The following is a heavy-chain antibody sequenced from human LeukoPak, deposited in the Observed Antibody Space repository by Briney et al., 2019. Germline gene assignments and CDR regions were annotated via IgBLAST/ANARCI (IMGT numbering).Heavy chain of an antibody. CDR3: ALVVRGVIIGVPSLSPIWNWFDP. J-gene: IGHJ5*02. Sequence: GASVTVSCKASGYTFTGYYMHWVRQAPGQGLEWMGWINPNSGGTNYAQKLQGRVTMTTDTSTSTAYMELRSLRSDDTAVYYCALVVRGVIIGVPSLSPIWNWFDPWGQGTLVTVSS. D-gene: IGHD3-10*01. CDR2: INPNSGGT. V-gene: IGHV1-2*02. CDR1: GYTFTGYY.